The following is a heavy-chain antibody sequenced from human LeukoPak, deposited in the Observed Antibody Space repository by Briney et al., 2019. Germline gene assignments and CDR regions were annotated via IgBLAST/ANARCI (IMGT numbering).Heavy chain of an antibody. CDR1: GDSLRKSTFY. V-gene: IGHV4-39*07. J-gene: IGHJ4*02. Sequence: IPSETLSLTCTVSGDSLRKSTFYWVWIRQPPGKGLEWIGSIYYSGGADYNPSLQSRVTISVDTSKNEFSLKVRSVTAADTAVYFCARTHCEGDCFSAIRYWGQGTPVTVSS. CDR3: ARTHCEGDCFSAIRY. CDR2: IYYSGGA. D-gene: IGHD2-21*02.